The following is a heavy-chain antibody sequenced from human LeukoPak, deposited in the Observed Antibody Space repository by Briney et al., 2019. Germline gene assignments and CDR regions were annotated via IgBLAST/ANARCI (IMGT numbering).Heavy chain of an antibody. CDR1: NDSISNYY. Sequence: SETLSLTCTVSNDSISNYYWSWIRQPPGKGLEWIGYLYYSGITNYNPSLKSRVTISGDTSKNQFSLKVRSVTAADTAVYYCARGSPYYYYGMDVWGQGTTVNVSS. CDR2: LYYSGIT. J-gene: IGHJ6*02. D-gene: IGHD1-26*01. V-gene: IGHV4-59*08. CDR3: ARGSPYYYYGMDV.